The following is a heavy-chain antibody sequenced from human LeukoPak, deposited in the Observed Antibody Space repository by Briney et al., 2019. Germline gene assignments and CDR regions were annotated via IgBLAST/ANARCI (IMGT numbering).Heavy chain of an antibody. CDR3: AKGTGGRGFSAHFDY. Sequence: TGGSLRLSCAASGFTFSSYGMHWVRQAPGKGLEWVAFIRYDGSNKYYADSVKGRFTISRDNSKNTLYLQMNSLRAEDTAVYYCAKGTGGRGFSAHFDYWGQGTLVTVSS. V-gene: IGHV3-30*02. CDR2: IRYDGSNK. J-gene: IGHJ4*02. CDR1: GFTFSSYG. D-gene: IGHD2-8*02.